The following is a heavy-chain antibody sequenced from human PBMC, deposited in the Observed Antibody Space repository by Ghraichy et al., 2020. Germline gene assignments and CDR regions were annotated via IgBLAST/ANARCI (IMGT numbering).Heavy chain of an antibody. Sequence: SETLSLTCTVSGGSVSSSNYYWGWIRQPPGKGLEWIANIHHSWSTYYNPSLKSRVTISIDTSKNQFSLNVTSVTAADTAVYYCARVIGTVEVAGTGKYYFDYWGQGTLGTVSS. CDR1: GGSVSSSNYY. CDR3: ARVIGTVEVAGTGKYYFDY. V-gene: IGHV4-39*01. CDR2: IHHSWST. J-gene: IGHJ4*02. D-gene: IGHD6-19*01.